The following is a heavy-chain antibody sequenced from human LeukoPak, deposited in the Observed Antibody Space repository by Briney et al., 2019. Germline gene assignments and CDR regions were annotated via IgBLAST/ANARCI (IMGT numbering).Heavy chain of an antibody. J-gene: IGHJ4*02. Sequence: SETLSLTCAVYGGSFSGYYWSWIRQPPGKGLEWIGEINHSGSTNYNPSLKSRVTISVDTSKNQFSLKLSSVTAADTAVYYCARVTWRYGVDYWGQGTLVTVSS. D-gene: IGHD4-17*01. V-gene: IGHV4-34*01. CDR1: GGSFSGYY. CDR2: INHSGST. CDR3: ARVTWRYGVDY.